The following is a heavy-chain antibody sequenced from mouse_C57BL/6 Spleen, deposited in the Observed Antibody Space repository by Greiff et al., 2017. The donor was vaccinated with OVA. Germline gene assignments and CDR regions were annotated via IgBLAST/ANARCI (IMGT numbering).Heavy chain of an antibody. J-gene: IGHJ1*03. D-gene: IGHD1-1*01. CDR2: IWSGGST. V-gene: IGHV2-2*01. CDR3: ARNGGPLITTVVAPYWYFDV. Sequence: QVQLQQSGPGLVQPSQSLSITCTVSGFSLTSYGVHWVRQSPGKGLEWLGVIWSGGSTDYNAAFISRLSISKDNSKSQVFFKMNSLQADDTAIYYCARNGGPLITTVVAPYWYFDVWGTGTTVTVSS. CDR1: GFSLTSYG.